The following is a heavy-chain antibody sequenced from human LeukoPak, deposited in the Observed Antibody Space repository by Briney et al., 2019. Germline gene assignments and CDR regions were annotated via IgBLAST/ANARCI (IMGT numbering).Heavy chain of an antibody. D-gene: IGHD2-15*01. J-gene: IGHJ6*02. CDR1: GGSFSGYY. CDR2: INHSGST. V-gene: IGHV4-34*01. Sequence: PSETLSLTCAVYGGSFSGYYWSWIRQPPGKALEWIGEINHSGSTNYNPSLKSRVTISVDTSKNQFSLKLSSVTAADTAVYYCARGVAVVVVAAIVLYYAMDVWGQGTTVTVSS. CDR3: ARGVAVVVVAAIVLYYAMDV.